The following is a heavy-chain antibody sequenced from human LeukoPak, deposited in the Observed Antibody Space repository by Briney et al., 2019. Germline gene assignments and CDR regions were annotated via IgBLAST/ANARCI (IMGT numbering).Heavy chain of an antibody. CDR3: ARGLYCSSTSCYDLDY. D-gene: IGHD2-2*01. Sequence: PGGSLRLSCAASGFTFSSYSMNWVRQAPGKGLEWVSSISSSSSYIYYADSVKGRFTISRDNAKNSLYLQMNSLRAEDTAVYYCARGLYCSSTSCYDLDYWGQGTLVTVSS. CDR1: GFTFSSYS. CDR2: ISSSSSYI. V-gene: IGHV3-21*01. J-gene: IGHJ4*02.